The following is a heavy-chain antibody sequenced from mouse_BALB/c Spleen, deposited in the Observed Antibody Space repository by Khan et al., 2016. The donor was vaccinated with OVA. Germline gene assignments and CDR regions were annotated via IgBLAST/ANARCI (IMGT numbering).Heavy chain of an antibody. CDR1: GYTFINYW. CDR2: INPRTGYT. Sequence: QVQLKQSGAELAKPGASVKMSCKASGYTFINYWILWVKQRPGQGLEWIGYINPRTGYTEYNQNFKDKATLTADKYSSTAYMHMINLPYEDSEVYYCASSVRRWDFDYWGQGTTLTVSS. CDR3: ASSVRRWDFDY. D-gene: IGHD1-1*01. V-gene: IGHV1-7*01. J-gene: IGHJ2*01.